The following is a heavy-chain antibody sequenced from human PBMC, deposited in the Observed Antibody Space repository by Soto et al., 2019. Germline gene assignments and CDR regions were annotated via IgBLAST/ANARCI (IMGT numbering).Heavy chain of an antibody. D-gene: IGHD4-17*01. J-gene: IGHJ6*03. V-gene: IGHV3-33*01. Sequence: PGGSLRLSCAASGFTFSSYGMHWVRQAPGKGLEWVAVIWYDGSNKYYADSVKGRFTISRDNSKNTLYLQMNSLRAEDTAVYYCARDHLSSGDYGPYYMDVWGKGATVTVSS. CDR2: IWYDGSNK. CDR3: ARDHLSSGDYGPYYMDV. CDR1: GFTFSSYG.